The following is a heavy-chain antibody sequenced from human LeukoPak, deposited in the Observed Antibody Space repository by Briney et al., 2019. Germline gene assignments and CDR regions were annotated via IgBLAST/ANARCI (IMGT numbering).Heavy chain of an antibody. V-gene: IGHV6-1*01. Sequence: PSQTLSLTCAIFRDSVSSNSAAWNWIRQSPSRGLEWLGRTYYRSKWYNDYAVSMKGRISISPDTSKNQLSLQMSSVTPEDTAVYYCAREGHNWNYDCFDSWGQGILVTVSS. CDR2: TYYRSKWYN. J-gene: IGHJ4*02. D-gene: IGHD1-7*01. CDR3: AREGHNWNYDCFDS. CDR1: RDSVSSNSAA.